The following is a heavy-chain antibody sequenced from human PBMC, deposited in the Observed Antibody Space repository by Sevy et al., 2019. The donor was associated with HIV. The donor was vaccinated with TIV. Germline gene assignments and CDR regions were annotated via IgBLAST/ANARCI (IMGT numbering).Heavy chain of an antibody. CDR2: INYSGST. CDR3: AGPILTYNNGWSYYDY. CDR1: GASISSSGYY. Sequence: SETLSLTCTVSGASISSSGYYWGWIRQPPVKGLEWIASINYSGSTSYNPSLKSRVTISADTSKNQFSLDLNSLTAADTAIYYCAGPILTYNNGWSYYDYWGQGTVVTVSS. D-gene: IGHD6-19*01. V-gene: IGHV4-39*01. J-gene: IGHJ4*02.